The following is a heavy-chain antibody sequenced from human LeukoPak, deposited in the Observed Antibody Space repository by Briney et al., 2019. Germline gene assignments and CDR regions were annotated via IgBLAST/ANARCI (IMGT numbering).Heavy chain of an antibody. J-gene: IGHJ5*02. CDR3: ARRGSLNWFDP. V-gene: IGHV4-39*01. D-gene: IGHD3-16*01. Sequence: SETLSLTCTVSGGSISSSSYYWGWIRQPPGKGLEWIGSIYCSGSTYYNPSLKSRVTISVDTSKNQFSLKLSSVTAADTAVYYCARRGSLNWFDPWGQGTLVTVSS. CDR1: GGSISSSSYY. CDR2: IYCSGST.